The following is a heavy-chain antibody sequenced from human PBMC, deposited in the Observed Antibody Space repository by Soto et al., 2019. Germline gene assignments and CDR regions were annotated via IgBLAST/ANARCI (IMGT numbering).Heavy chain of an antibody. J-gene: IGHJ5*02. CDR3: ARIYCTTTTCDSWFDP. CDR2: IDPGDTYA. Sequence: GESLKISCTGFGYTLTTFWISWVRQMPGEGLEWMGRIDPGDTYATYSPAFQGHVTISADRATSTAYLQWSSLKASDTAMYFCARIYCTTTTCDSWFDPWGQGTLVTVSS. D-gene: IGHD2-2*01. CDR1: GYTLTTFW. V-gene: IGHV5-10-1*01.